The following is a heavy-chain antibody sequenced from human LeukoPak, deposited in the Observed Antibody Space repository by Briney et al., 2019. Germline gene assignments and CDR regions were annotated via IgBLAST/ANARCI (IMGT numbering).Heavy chain of an antibody. D-gene: IGHD4-17*01. J-gene: IGHJ2*01. V-gene: IGHV3-23*01. CDR2: INPTGDVT. CDR3: ATLYGDYNWYFDL. CDR1: GFTFSNYA. Sequence: GGSLRLSCAASGFTFSNYAMTWVRQAPGKGLEWVADINPTGDVTNHADSVQGRFTISRDNSKNTLYLQMNSLRAEDTAVYYCATLYGDYNWYFDLWGRGTLVTVSS.